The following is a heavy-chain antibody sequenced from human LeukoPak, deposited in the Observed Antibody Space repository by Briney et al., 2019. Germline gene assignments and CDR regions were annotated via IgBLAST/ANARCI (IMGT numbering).Heavy chain of an antibody. CDR2: INSDGSST. V-gene: IGHV3-74*01. CDR1: GFTFSSYA. D-gene: IGHD1-7*01. J-gene: IGHJ4*02. Sequence: TGGSLRLSCAASGFTFSSYAMSWVRQAPGKGLVWVSRINSDGSSTSYADSVKGRFTISRDNSKNTLYVQLNSLRPDDTAVYYCARVDWNSGYWGQGTLVTVSS. CDR3: ARVDWNSGY.